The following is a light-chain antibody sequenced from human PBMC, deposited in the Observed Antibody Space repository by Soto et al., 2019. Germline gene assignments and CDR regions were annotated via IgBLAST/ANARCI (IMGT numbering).Light chain of an antibody. Sequence: QSLLTQPPSASGSPGQSVTISCTGTSSDVGGYNYVSWYQQHPGKAPKLMIYEVSKRPSGVPDRFSGSKSDNTAYLTVSGLQAEDEADYYCISYAGSDNFVFGTGTKVTVL. CDR1: SSDVGGYNY. CDR3: ISYAGSDNFV. CDR2: EVS. J-gene: IGLJ1*01. V-gene: IGLV2-8*01.